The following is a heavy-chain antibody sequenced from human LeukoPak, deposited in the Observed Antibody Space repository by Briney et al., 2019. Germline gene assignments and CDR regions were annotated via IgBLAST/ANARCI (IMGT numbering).Heavy chain of an antibody. CDR1: GFTFSSYA. Sequence: GGSLRLSCAASGFTFSSYAMSWVRQAPGKGLEWVSGISGSGYYTYYADSVKGRFTISRDNAKNSLFLQMNSLRAEDTAVYYCARRFGSGSFENSEFDYWGQGTLVTVSS. J-gene: IGHJ4*02. D-gene: IGHD3-10*01. CDR3: ARRFGSGSFENSEFDY. V-gene: IGHV3-21*01. CDR2: ISGSGYYT.